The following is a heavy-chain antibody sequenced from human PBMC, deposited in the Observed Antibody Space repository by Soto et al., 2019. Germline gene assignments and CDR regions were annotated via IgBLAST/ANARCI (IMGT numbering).Heavy chain of an antibody. V-gene: IGHV5-10-1*01. CDR1: GYSFTKYW. J-gene: IGHJ4*02. Sequence: ELLKISNKVSGYSFTKYWSRGVRQIPGKGLGWLGRIDPSDSQTYYSPSFRGHATTPAAKSITPVFLQWRTLGASDPAMYYCARQIYDSDSGPNFQYYFDSWGQGTLVTVSS. CDR3: ARQIYDSDSGPNFQYYFDS. CDR2: IDPSDSQT. D-gene: IGHD1-26*01.